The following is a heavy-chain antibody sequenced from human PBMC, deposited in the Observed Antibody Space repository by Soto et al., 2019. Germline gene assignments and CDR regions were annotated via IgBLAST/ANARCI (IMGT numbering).Heavy chain of an antibody. V-gene: IGHV3-30*18. J-gene: IGHJ4*02. D-gene: IGHD1-26*01. CDR1: GFTFSGYG. CDR3: AKRNRGAPVSHFDY. Sequence: QVQLVESGGGVVQPGKSLRLSCAASGFTFSGYGMDWVRQAPGKGLEWVAFISNDGSNQYYGDSVKGRFTISRDNSKNMLYLQMNSLRPEDTAVYYCAKRNRGAPVSHFDYWGQGTLVTVSS. CDR2: ISNDGSNQ.